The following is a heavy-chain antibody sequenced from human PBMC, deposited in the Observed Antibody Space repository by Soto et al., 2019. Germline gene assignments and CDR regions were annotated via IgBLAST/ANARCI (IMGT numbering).Heavy chain of an antibody. Sequence: SETLSLTCAFSVGSVSSGSYYCTWIRQPPWRGLEWIGYIYYTGTTDSNPSLKSRVTISLDTSKNQFSLNLNSVTAAYTAVYYCAGVPGDFYRGSDDRGEGTLV. CDR2: IYYTGTT. V-gene: IGHV4-61*01. J-gene: IGHJ4*02. D-gene: IGHD2-21*01. CDR3: AGVPGDFYRGSDD. CDR1: VGSVSSGSYY.